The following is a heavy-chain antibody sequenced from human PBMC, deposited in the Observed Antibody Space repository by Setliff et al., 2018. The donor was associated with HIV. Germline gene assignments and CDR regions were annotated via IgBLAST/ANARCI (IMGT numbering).Heavy chain of an antibody. D-gene: IGHD6-19*01. V-gene: IGHV4-4*07. J-gene: IGHJ6*02. CDR2: IYTSGST. CDR3: ARVTERQWLTDYYYYGMDV. CDR1: GGPISSYY. Sequence: KPSETLSLPCTVSGGPISSYYWSWIRQPAGKGLEWIGRIYTSGSTNSNPSLKSRVTISVDTSKNQFSLKLSSVTAADTAVYYCARVTERQWLTDYYYYGMDVWGQGTTVTVSS.